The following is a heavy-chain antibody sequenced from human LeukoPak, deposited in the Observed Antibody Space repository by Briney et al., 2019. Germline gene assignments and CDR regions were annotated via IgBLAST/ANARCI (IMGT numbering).Heavy chain of an antibody. V-gene: IGHV4-39*01. CDR2: IYYSGST. Sequence: SETLSLTCTVSGVSISSNSYYWGWIRQPPGKGLEWIGSIYYSGSTYYNPALKNLLTISVDTSKNQFSLKLSSVTAADTAVYYCARTRYYYGSRSYGAPYYFDYWGQGTLVTVSS. D-gene: IGHD3-10*01. CDR3: ARTRYYYGSRSYGAPYYFDY. J-gene: IGHJ4*02. CDR1: GVSISSNSYY.